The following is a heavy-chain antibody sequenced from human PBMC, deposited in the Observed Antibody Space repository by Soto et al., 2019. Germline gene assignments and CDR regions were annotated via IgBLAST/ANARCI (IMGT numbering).Heavy chain of an antibody. J-gene: IGHJ4*02. CDR1: GYTFTDYY. CDR3: ASEDCRNTNCLKGFDY. Sequence: ASVKVSCKASGYTFTDYYMHWVRQAPGQGCEWVGGINPESGNPKYVPKFEGRVTVTRDTSTSTAYMELNRLTSDDTAVYYCASEDCRNTNCLKGFDYWGQGTLVTVSS. D-gene: IGHD2-15*01. CDR2: INPESGNP. V-gene: IGHV1-2*02.